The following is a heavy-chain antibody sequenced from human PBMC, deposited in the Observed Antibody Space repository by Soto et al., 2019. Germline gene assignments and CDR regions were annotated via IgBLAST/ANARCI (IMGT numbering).Heavy chain of an antibody. CDR3: ASGLYGSADY. Sequence: QVHIVQSGSEVKRPGASVKISCKASGYTFTIHAIHWVRQAPGQGLEWMGWINGGDGKTEYSQKLQGRVTLTRDTSTTTVYMDLNTLTSEDTAVYYCASGLYGSADYWGQGTLVTVSS. V-gene: IGHV1-3*01. J-gene: IGHJ4*02. D-gene: IGHD3-10*01. CDR2: INGGDGKT. CDR1: GYTFTIHA.